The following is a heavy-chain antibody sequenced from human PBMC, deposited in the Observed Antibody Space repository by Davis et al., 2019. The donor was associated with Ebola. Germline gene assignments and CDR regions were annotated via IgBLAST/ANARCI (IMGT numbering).Heavy chain of an antibody. D-gene: IGHD2-2*01. CDR1: EFTFGSYT. J-gene: IGHJ5*02. CDR3: ARGSYCSSTSCYDDWFDP. Sequence: GGSLRLSCAASEFTFGSYTMNWVRQAPGKGLEWVSSISSSSSYIYYADSVKGRFTISRDNAKNSLYLQMNSLRAEDTAVYYCARGSYCSSTSCYDDWFDPWGQGTLVTVSS. CDR2: ISSSSSYI. V-gene: IGHV3-21*01.